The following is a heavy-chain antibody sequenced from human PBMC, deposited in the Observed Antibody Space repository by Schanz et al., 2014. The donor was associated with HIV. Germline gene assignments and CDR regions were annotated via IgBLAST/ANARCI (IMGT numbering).Heavy chain of an antibody. Sequence: QVQLQQWGAGLLKSSETLSLTCAVYGATFSGYYWNWVRQTPGKGLEWIGEINHSGSTTYNPSLKSRSTISVDTSKNQFTRRLSSVAAADTGVYCCARRGGYQLLSKDYFYYGMDVWGQGTTVTVSS. CDR3: ARRGGYQLLSKDYFYYGMDV. V-gene: IGHV4-34*01. D-gene: IGHD3-16*02. CDR1: GATFSGYY. J-gene: IGHJ6*02. CDR2: INHSGST.